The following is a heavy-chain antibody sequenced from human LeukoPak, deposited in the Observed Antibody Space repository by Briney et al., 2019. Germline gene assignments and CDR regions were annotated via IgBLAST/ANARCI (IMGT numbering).Heavy chain of an antibody. V-gene: IGHV1-69*01. CDR3: AGTGTKTYYYDSSGYYYD. CDR1: GGTFSIYA. CDR2: IIPIFGTA. J-gene: IGHJ4*02. D-gene: IGHD3-22*01. Sequence: SVKVSCXASGGTFSIYAISWVRQAPGQGLEWMGGIIPIFGTANYAQKFQGRVTITADESTSTAYMELSSLRSEDTAVYYCAGTGTKTYYYDSSGYYYDWGQGTLVTVSS.